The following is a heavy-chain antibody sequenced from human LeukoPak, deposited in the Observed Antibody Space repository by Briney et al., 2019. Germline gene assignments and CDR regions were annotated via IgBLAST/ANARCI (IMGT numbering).Heavy chain of an antibody. CDR2: IYYSGST. Sequence: NPSETLSLTCTVSGGSISSYYWSWIRQPPGKGLEWIGYIYYSGSTNYNPSLKSRVTISVDTSKNQFSLKLSSVTAADTAVYYCARDVSSSYYCGFDYWGQGNLGTGSS. CDR3: ARDVSSSYYCGFDY. V-gene: IGHV4-59*01. CDR1: GGSISSYY. J-gene: IGHJ4*01. D-gene: IGHD6-13*01.